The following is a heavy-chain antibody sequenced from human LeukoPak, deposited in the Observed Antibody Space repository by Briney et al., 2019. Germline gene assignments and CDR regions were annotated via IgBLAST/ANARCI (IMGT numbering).Heavy chain of an antibody. J-gene: IGHJ4*02. V-gene: IGHV1-69*13. D-gene: IGHD6-19*01. CDR3: AKGGVAGYRLIFDY. CDR1: GGTFISYA. Sequence: SVKVSCKASGGTFISYAISWVRQAPGQGLERMGGIIPIFGTANYAQKFQGRVTITADESTSTAYMELSSLRSEDTAVYYCAKGGVAGYRLIFDYWGQGTLVTVSS. CDR2: IIPIFGTA.